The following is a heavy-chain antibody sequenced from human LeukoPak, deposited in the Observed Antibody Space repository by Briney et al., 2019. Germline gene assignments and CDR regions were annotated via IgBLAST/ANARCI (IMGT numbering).Heavy chain of an antibody. V-gene: IGHV4-59*02. D-gene: IGHD4-17*01. Sequence: SETLSLTCTVSGGSVSSPYWSWIRQPPGKGLEWIAYMYDSGSTNYNPSLKSRVTTSIDTSKNQFSLKLSSVTAADTAVYYCARDDYGDYWFDPWGQGTLVTVSS. CDR1: GGSVSSPY. CDR2: MYDSGST. CDR3: ARDDYGDYWFDP. J-gene: IGHJ5*02.